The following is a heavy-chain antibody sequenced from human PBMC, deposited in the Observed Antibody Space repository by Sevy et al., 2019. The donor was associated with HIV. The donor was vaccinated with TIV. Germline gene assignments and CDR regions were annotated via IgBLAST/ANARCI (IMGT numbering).Heavy chain of an antibody. Sequence: GGSLRLSCAASGFTVSSNYMSWVRQAPGKGLEWVSVIYSGGSTYYADSVKARFTISRDNSKNTLYLQMNSVRAEYTAVYYCARGGSGYDFDYWGQGTLVTVSS. V-gene: IGHV3-53*01. CDR3: ARGGSGYDFDY. CDR1: GFTVSSNY. J-gene: IGHJ4*02. D-gene: IGHD5-12*01. CDR2: IYSGGST.